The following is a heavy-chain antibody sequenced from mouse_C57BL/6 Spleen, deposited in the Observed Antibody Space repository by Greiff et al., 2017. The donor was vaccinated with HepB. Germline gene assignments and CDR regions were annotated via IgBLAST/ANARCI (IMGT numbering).Heavy chain of an antibody. CDR1: GYSITSGYY. CDR2: ISYDGSN. CDR3: ARSYYGYDGWYFDV. V-gene: IGHV3-6*01. Sequence: EVQLVESGPGLVKPSQSLSLPCSVTGYSITSGYYWTWIRQFPGNKLEWMGYISYDGSNNYNPSLKNRISITRDTSKNQFFRKLNSVTTEDTATYYWARSYYGYDGWYFDVWGTGTTVTVSS. D-gene: IGHD2-2*01. J-gene: IGHJ1*03.